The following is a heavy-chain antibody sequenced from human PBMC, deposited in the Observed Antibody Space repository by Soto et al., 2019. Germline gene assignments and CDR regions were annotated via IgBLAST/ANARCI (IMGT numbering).Heavy chain of an antibody. CDR2: ISGSGGTT. D-gene: IGHD2-2*01. J-gene: IGHJ6*02. CDR1: SISVRSGTYY. Sequence: VQLQGSGPGLVKPSETLSLTCTVSSISVRSGTYYWSWIRQPSGQGLEWVASISGSGGTTNYADSVKGRFTISRDNSKNTAYLQMNSLRAEDTAVYYCAKDRGTSIDVHRYFHYYGMDVWGQGTTVTVSS. V-gene: IGHV3-23*01. CDR3: AKDRGTSIDVHRYFHYYGMDV.